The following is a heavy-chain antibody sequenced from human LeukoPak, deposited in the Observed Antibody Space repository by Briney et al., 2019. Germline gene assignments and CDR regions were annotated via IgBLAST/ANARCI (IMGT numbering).Heavy chain of an antibody. D-gene: IGHD5-12*01. V-gene: IGHV3-48*01. CDR3: ARDRGPLDY. CDR2: ISSSSSTI. CDR1: GFTFSSYS. J-gene: IGHJ4*02. Sequence: GGSLRLSCAASGFTFSSYSMNWVRRAPGKGLEWASYISSSSSTIYYADSVKGRFTISRDNAKNSLYLQMNSLTAEDTAVYYCARDRGPLDYWGQGTLVTVSS.